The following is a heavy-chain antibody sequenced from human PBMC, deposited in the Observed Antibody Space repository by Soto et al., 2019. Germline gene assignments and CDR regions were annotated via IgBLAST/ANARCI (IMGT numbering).Heavy chain of an antibody. CDR3: ARGNWNYYYGFDV. J-gene: IGHJ6*02. CDR1: EFTFDKYY. CDR2: IKPDGSEQ. V-gene: IGHV3-7*01. D-gene: IGHD1-20*01. Sequence: GGSLRLSCAASEFTFDKYYMTWVRQAPGKGPEWVANIKPDGSEQYYVDSVKGRFTISRDNANNSLYLQMNSLRAEDTAVYFCARGNWNYYYGFDVWGQGTTVTV.